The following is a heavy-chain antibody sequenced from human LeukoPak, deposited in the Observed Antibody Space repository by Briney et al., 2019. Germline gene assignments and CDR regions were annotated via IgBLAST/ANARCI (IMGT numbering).Heavy chain of an antibody. V-gene: IGHV3-23*01. Sequence: GGTLRLSCAASGFTFSSYGMSWVRQAPGKGLEWVSAISGSGGSTYYADSVKGRFTISRDNSKNTLYLQMNSLRAEDTAVYYCANVVVTATPKFDYWGQGTLVTVSS. CDR2: ISGSGGST. CDR1: GFTFSSYG. J-gene: IGHJ4*02. D-gene: IGHD2-21*02. CDR3: ANVVVTATPKFDY.